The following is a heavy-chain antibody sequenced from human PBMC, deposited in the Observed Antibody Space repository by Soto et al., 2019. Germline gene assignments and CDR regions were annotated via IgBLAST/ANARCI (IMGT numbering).Heavy chain of an antibody. J-gene: IGHJ6*03. V-gene: IGHV1-18*01. CDR2: ISAYNGNT. D-gene: IGHD3-10*01. CDR1: GYTLTSYG. Sequence: ASVKVSCKASGYTLTSYGFSWVRQAPGPGLEWMGWISAYNGNTNYAQKLQGRVTMTTDTSTSTAYMELRSLRSDDTAVYYCARGMGLLWFGEEYYYYYMDVWGKGTTVTVSS. CDR3: ARGMGLLWFGEEYYYYYMDV.